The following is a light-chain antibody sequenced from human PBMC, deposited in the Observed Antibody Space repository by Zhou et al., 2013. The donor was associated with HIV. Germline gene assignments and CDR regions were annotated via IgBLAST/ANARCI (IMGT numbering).Light chain of an antibody. Sequence: EIVLTQSPGTLSLSPGERATLSCRASQTVSSNYLAWYQQKPGQAPRLLIYGASTRAAGIPDRFSGSGSGTDFTLSISRLEPEDFAVYYCQYYDSSRTFGGGTKVEIK. CDR3: QYYDSSRT. V-gene: IGKV3-20*01. CDR1: QTVSSNY. J-gene: IGKJ4*01. CDR2: GAS.